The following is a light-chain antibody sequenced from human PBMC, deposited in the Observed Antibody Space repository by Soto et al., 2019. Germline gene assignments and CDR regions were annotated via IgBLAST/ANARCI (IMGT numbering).Light chain of an antibody. Sequence: EIVLTQSPATLSLSPGERATLSCRASQSISSHLVWYQQKPGQAPRLLMYDASNRATGIPARFSGSGSGTDFTLTFSSLEPEDFAVYYCQQRPNWPLTFGGGTKVEIK. CDR2: DAS. CDR3: QQRPNWPLT. V-gene: IGKV3-11*01. CDR1: QSISSH. J-gene: IGKJ4*01.